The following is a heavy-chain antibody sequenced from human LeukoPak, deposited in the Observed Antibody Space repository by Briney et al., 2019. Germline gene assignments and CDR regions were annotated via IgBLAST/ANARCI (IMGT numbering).Heavy chain of an antibody. V-gene: IGHV5-51*01. CDR3: ARQGSYFDY. Sequence: GAALQISSQGSGYAFTSYWIGWGGRMRGKGREWMGIIYPGDSDTRYSPSFQGQVTISADKSIATAYLQWSSLKASDPAMYYCARQGSYFDYWGQGTLVTVSS. CDR2: IYPGDSDT. J-gene: IGHJ4*02. CDR1: GYAFTSYW.